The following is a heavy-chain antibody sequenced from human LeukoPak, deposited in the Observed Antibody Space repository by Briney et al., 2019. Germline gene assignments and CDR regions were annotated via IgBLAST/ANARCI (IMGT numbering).Heavy chain of an antibody. CDR2: INPNSGGT. CDR1: GYTFTGYY. D-gene: IGHD3-22*01. Sequence: ASVKVSCKASGYTFTGYYMHWVRQAPGQGLEWMGRINPNSGGTNYAQKFQGRVTMTRDTSISTDYMELSRLRSDDTAVYYCARAVPMIVVVITPYYFDYWGQGTLVTVSS. V-gene: IGHV1-2*06. J-gene: IGHJ4*02. CDR3: ARAVPMIVVVITPYYFDY.